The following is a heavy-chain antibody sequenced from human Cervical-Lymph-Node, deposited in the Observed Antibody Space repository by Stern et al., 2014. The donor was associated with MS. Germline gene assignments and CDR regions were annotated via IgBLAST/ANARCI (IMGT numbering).Heavy chain of an antibody. CDR3: AKVYGSGPFDY. J-gene: IGHJ4*02. D-gene: IGHD6-19*01. CDR2: ISGSDGST. CDR1: GFTFSSYA. Sequence: EVQLVESGGTLVQPGGSLRLSCAASGFTFSSYAMSWVRQAPGMGLEWVSVISGSDGSTFYADSVKGRFTISRDNSKNTLFLQMNSLRAEDTAVYYCAKVYGSGPFDYWGQGTLVTVSS. V-gene: IGHV3-23*04.